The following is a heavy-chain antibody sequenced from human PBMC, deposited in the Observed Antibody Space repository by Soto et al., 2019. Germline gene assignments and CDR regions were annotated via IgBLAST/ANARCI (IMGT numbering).Heavy chain of an antibody. CDR3: ARDKITGLFDY. V-gene: IGHV4-59*12. CDR2: IFYSGST. CDR1: GGSISSYY. Sequence: SETLSLTCTVSGGSISSYYWSWIRQPPGKGLEWIGYIFYSGSTNYNPSLKSRVTISVDTSKNQFSLKLSSVAAADTAVYYCARDKITGLFDYCGQGTLVNVSS. J-gene: IGHJ4*02. D-gene: IGHD2-8*02.